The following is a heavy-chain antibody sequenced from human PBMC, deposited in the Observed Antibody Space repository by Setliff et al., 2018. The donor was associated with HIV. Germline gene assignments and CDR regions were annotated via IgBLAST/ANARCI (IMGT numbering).Heavy chain of an antibody. V-gene: IGHV5-51*01. CDR3: ARQSDSSGYYNRCHNWFDP. Sequence: GESLKISCKASGYSFTSYWIGWVRQMPGKGLEWMGIIYPGDSDTRYSPSFQGQVTISADKSISTAYLQWSSLKASDTAMYYCARQSDSSGYYNRCHNWFDPWGQGTLVTVSS. J-gene: IGHJ5*02. CDR2: IYPGDSDT. D-gene: IGHD3-22*01. CDR1: GYSFTSYW.